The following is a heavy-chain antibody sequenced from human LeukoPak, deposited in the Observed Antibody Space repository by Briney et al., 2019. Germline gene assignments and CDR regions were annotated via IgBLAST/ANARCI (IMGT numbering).Heavy chain of an antibody. V-gene: IGHV4-30-2*01. D-gene: IGHD3-10*01. CDR2: IYHGGTT. Sequence: SQSLSLTCTISGASISSSGNASSWIRQAAGKGLEWIECIYHGGTTYFNPSLKSRVAISIDRSKTQFHLNMSSVAAADPAVYFCTKSGVGYFQYWGQGSLVAVSS. CDR1: GASISSSGNA. CDR3: TKSGVGYFQY. J-gene: IGHJ1*01.